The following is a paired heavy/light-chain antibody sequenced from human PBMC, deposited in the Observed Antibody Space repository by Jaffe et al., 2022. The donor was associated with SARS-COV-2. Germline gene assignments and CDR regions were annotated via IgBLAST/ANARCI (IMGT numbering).Heavy chain of an antibody. D-gene: IGHD6-19*01. CDR2: IWYDGSNK. V-gene: IGHV3-33*01. J-gene: IGHJ4*02. CDR3: AREESIVNGWYGGNFDY. CDR1: GFTFSSYG. Sequence: QVQLVESGGGVVQPGRSLRLSCAASGFTFSSYGMHWVRQAPGKGLEWVAFIWYDGSNKYYADSVKGRFTISRDNSKNTLYLQMNSLRAEDTAVYYCAREESIVNGWYGGNFDYWGQGTLVTVSS.
Light chain of an antibody. Sequence: EIVMTQSPATLSVSPGERATLSCRASQSVSSNLAWYQQKPGQAPRLLIYGASTRATGIPARFSGSGSGTEFTLTISSLQSEDFAVYYCQQYNNWPRTFGQGTKVEVK. CDR1: QSVSSN. J-gene: IGKJ1*01. V-gene: IGKV3-15*01. CDR3: QQYNNWPRT. CDR2: GAS.